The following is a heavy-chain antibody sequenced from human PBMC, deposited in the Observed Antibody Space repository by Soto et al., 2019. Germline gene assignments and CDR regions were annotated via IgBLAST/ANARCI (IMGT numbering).Heavy chain of an antibody. Sequence: PSETLSLTCTVSGGSISSGDYYWSWIRQPPGKGLEWIGYIYYSGSTYYNPSLKSRVTISVDTPKNQFSLKLSSVTAADTAVYYCARDRDYGDYGGNWFDPWGQGTLVTVSS. CDR2: IYYSGST. V-gene: IGHV4-30-4*01. D-gene: IGHD4-17*01. CDR1: GGSISSGDYY. J-gene: IGHJ5*02. CDR3: ARDRDYGDYGGNWFDP.